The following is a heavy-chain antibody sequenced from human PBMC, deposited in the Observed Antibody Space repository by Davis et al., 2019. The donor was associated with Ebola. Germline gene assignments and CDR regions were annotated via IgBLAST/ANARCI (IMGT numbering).Heavy chain of an antibody. CDR2: MHPRNSDT. J-gene: IGHJ6*03. V-gene: IGHV5-51*01. CDR1: GYTFTDYW. CDR3: ARRALDQHYYYYMDV. Sequence: GESLKISCKASGYTFTDYWIGWVRQLPGKGLEWMGLMHPRNSDTRYSPSFQGQVTISADRSTSTVYLQWSSLKDSDTAMYYCARRALDQHYYYYMDVWGKGTTVTVS. D-gene: IGHD2-2*03.